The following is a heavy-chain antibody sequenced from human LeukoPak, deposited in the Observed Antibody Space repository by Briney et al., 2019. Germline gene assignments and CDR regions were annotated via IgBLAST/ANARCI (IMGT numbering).Heavy chain of an antibody. V-gene: IGHV3-49*03. CDR3: TRARDIAVAGNFDY. CDR1: GFTFGDYA. J-gene: IGHJ4*02. D-gene: IGHD6-19*01. Sequence: SGGSLRLSCTASGFTFGDYAMSWFRQAPGKGLEWVGFIRSKAYGGTTEYAASVKGRFTISRDDSKSIAYLQMNSLKTEDTAVYYCTRARDIAVAGNFDYWGQGTLVTVSS. CDR2: IRSKAYGGTT.